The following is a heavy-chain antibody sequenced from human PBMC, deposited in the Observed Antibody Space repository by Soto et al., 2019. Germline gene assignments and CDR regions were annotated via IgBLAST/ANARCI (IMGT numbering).Heavy chain of an antibody. CDR2: INSDGSRT. D-gene: IGHD5-12*01. CDR3: AKGYSGYDYAN. Sequence: GGSLRLSCVASGFTFSSYWMHWVRQAPGKGLVWVSRINSDGSRTTYADSVKGRFTISRDNAKNTLYLQMNSLSAEDTAVYFCAKGYSGYDYANWGQGSLVTVSS. CDR1: GFTFSSYW. J-gene: IGHJ4*02. V-gene: IGHV3-74*01.